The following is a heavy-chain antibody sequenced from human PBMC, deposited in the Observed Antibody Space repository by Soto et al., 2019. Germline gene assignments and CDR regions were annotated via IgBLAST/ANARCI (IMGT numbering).Heavy chain of an antibody. V-gene: IGHV3-23*01. CDR1: GFTFSSYA. J-gene: IGHJ3*02. D-gene: IGHD2-21*02. CDR3: AKTGGVVTATPLAFDI. Sequence: LRLSFAASGFTFSSYAMSWVRQAPGKGLEWVSAISGSGGSTYYADSVKGRFTISRDNSKNTLYLQMNSLRAEDTAVYYCAKTGGVVTATPLAFDIWGQGTMVTVSS. CDR2: ISGSGGST.